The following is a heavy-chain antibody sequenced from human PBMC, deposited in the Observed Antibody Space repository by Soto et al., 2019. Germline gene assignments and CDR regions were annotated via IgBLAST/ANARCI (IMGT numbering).Heavy chain of an antibody. J-gene: IGHJ6*02. V-gene: IGHV5-10-1*01. CDR3: ARGYCSSTSCHRPTYYYYYYGMDV. CDR1: GFSFTSYW. Sequence: PGESLKISCKVSGFSFTSYWISWVRQMPGKGLEWMGRIDPDDSYTDYSPSFQGHVTISADKSISTAYLQWSSLKASDTAMYYCARGYCSSTSCHRPTYYYYYYGMDVWGQGTTVTVSS. CDR2: IDPDDSYT. D-gene: IGHD2-2*01.